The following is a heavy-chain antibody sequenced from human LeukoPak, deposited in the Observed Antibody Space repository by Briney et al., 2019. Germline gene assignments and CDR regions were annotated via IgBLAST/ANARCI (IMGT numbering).Heavy chain of an antibody. D-gene: IGHD3-10*01. CDR1: GGSISSSDYY. CDR3: AGAPYGSGRHY. Sequence: SQTLSLTCDVSGGSISSSDYYWSWIRQHPGKGLEWIGYIYSSGSTYYNPSLRSRGSISVDTSKNQFSLKPSSVTVADTAVYYCAGAPYGSGRHYWGQGTPVTVSS. V-gene: IGHV4-31*11. J-gene: IGHJ4*02. CDR2: IYSSGST.